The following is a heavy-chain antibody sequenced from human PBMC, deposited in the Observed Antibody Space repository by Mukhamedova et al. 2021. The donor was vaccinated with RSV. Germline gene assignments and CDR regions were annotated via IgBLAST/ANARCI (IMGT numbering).Heavy chain of an antibody. CDR2: IRSKAYGGTT. CDR3: TGSLVGDKYRGFDY. V-gene: IGHV3-49*02. J-gene: IGHJ4*02. Sequence: GKGLECLGFIRSKAYGGTTEYAASAKGRFTISRDDSKSIAYLQMNSLKTEDTAVYYCTGSLVGDKYRGFDYWGQGTLVTVSS. D-gene: IGHD1-26*01.